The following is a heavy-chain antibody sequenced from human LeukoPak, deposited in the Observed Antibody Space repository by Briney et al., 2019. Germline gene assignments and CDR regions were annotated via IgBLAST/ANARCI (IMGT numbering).Heavy chain of an antibody. CDR3: ANFYSSDYYYYGMDV. J-gene: IGHJ6*02. CDR2: ISSSSSYI. CDR1: GFTFSSYS. D-gene: IGHD6-25*01. Sequence: GESLRLSCAASGFTFSSYSMNWVRQAPGKGLEWVSSISSSSSYIYYADSVKGRFTISRDNAKNSLYLQMNSLRAEDTAVYYCANFYSSDYYYYGMDVWGQGTTVTVSS. V-gene: IGHV3-21*01.